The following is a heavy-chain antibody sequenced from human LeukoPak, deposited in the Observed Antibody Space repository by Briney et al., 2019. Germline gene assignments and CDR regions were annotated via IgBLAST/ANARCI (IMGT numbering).Heavy chain of an antibody. Sequence: PSETLYLTCAVYGGSFSGYYWSWIRQPPGKGLEWIGEINHSGSTNYNPSLKSRVTISVDTSKNQFSLKLSSVTAADTAVYYCARGSLVIYYYYYGMDVWGQGTTVTVSS. CDR2: INHSGST. CDR3: ARGSLVIYYYYYGMDV. CDR1: GGSFSGYY. J-gene: IGHJ6*02. D-gene: IGHD4-23*01. V-gene: IGHV4-34*01.